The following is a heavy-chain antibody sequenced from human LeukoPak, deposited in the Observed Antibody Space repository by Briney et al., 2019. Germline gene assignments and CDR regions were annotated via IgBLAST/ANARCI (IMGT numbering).Heavy chain of an antibody. V-gene: IGHV1-18*01. CDR3: ARALYYGMDA. CDR1: GYTFTSYG. J-gene: IGHJ6*02. CDR2: ISAHNSTT. Sequence: ASVKVSFKASGYTFTSYGFTLVRQAPGQGLELMGWISAHNSTTNHGEKLQNTATMTTNTPTPTAYMELRSMRSDDTAVYYCARALYYGMDAWGPGTTVTVSS.